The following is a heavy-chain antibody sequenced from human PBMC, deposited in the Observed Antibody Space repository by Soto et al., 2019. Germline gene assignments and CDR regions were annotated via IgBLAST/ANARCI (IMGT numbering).Heavy chain of an antibody. CDR3: ARRAYNYANMDV. D-gene: IGHD5-18*01. J-gene: IGHJ6*02. CDR2: INPSGGST. Sequence: QVQLVQSGAEVKKPGASVKVSCETSGYTFTTYYMHWVRRAPGQGLEWMGMINPSGGSTSYAQKFHGRVTMPRDTSTRTIYTGLSSLRRDDTAIYYCARRAYNYANMDVWGQGTTVTVSS. CDR1: GYTFTTYY. V-gene: IGHV1-46*01.